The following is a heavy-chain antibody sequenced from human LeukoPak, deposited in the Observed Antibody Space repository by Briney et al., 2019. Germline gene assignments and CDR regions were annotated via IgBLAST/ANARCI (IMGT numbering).Heavy chain of an antibody. D-gene: IGHD3-3*01. CDR2: ISDDGSST. J-gene: IGHJ6*02. CDR1: GFTFRDYW. CDR3: ARAHEGDFWSGYYRGYYYYYGMDV. Sequence: PGGSLRLSCAASGFTFRDYWMPWVRHAPGKGMVWVSRISDDGSSTSYADSVKGRFTISRANAKNTLYLQMNSLRAEDTAVYYCARAHEGDFWSGYYRGYYYYYGMDVWGQGTTVTVSS. V-gene: IGHV3-74*01.